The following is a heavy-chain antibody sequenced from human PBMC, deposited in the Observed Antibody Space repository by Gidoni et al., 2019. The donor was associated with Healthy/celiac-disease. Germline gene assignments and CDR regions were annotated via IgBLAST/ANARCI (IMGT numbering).Heavy chain of an antibody. CDR3: AREAIDYYDSSGYPTAWYFDL. CDR1: GFTFSDYY. V-gene: IGHV3-11*06. J-gene: IGHJ2*01. Sequence: QVQLVESGGGLVKPGGSLRLSCAASGFTFSDYYMRWIRKAPGKGLEWVSYISSSSSYTNYADSVKGRFTISRDNAKNSLYLQMNSLRAEDTAVYYCAREAIDYYDSSGYPTAWYFDLWGRGTLVTVSS. D-gene: IGHD3-22*01. CDR2: ISSSSSYT.